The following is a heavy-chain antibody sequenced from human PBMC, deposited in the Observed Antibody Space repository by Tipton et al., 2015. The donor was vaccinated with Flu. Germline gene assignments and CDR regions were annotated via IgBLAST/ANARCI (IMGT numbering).Heavy chain of an antibody. CDR1: GFSFSSYV. Sequence: GSLRLSCAVSGFSFSSYVMSWVRQAPGKGLEWVSSISSSDGATYFADSVKGRFTISRDNSKNTLYLQMSSLRAEDTAVYYCARRSAFDSWGQGTLVTVS. J-gene: IGHJ4*02. CDR3: ARRSAFDS. V-gene: IGHV3-23*01. D-gene: IGHD3-3*01. CDR2: ISSSDGAT.